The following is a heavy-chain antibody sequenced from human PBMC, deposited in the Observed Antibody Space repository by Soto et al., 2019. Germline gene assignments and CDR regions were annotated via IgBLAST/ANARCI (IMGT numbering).Heavy chain of an antibody. D-gene: IGHD6-13*01. Sequence: QVQLVQSGAEVKKPGSSVKVSCKASGGTFSSYAISWVRQAPGQGLEWMGGILPIFGTANYAQKFQGRVTITADESTSTAYMELSSLRSEDTAVYYCVLYSSSWTNWFDPWGQGTLVPVSS. CDR3: VLYSSSWTNWFDP. V-gene: IGHV1-69*01. CDR1: GGTFSSYA. CDR2: ILPIFGTA. J-gene: IGHJ5*02.